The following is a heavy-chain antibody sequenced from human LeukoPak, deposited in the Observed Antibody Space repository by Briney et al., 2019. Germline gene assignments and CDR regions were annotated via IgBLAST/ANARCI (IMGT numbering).Heavy chain of an antibody. CDR1: GFTFSNFA. CDR2: LRDSGYNT. J-gene: IGHJ4*02. CDR3: AQCPTGSRGRLDY. Sequence: ETGGSLRLSCAASGFTFSNFAMNWARQPPGKGLEWVSGLRDSGYNTYYADSVRGPFTISRDNSKNTVYLQINRREAEDIVIVSCAQCPTGSRGRLDYWGQGTLVTVSS. V-gene: IGHV3-23*01. D-gene: IGHD1-26*01.